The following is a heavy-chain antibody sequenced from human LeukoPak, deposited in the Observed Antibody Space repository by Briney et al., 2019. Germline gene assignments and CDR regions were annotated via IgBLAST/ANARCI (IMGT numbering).Heavy chain of an antibody. V-gene: IGHV4-34*01. CDR3: ARSLTGHSSGWYRAFDY. Sequence: PSETLSLTCAVYGGSFSGYYWSGIRQPPGKGLEWIGEINHSGSTNYNPSLKSRVTISVDTSKNQFSLKLSSVTAADTVVYYCARSLTGHSSGWYRAFDYWGQGTLVTVSS. D-gene: IGHD6-19*01. J-gene: IGHJ4*02. CDR2: INHSGST. CDR1: GGSFSGYY.